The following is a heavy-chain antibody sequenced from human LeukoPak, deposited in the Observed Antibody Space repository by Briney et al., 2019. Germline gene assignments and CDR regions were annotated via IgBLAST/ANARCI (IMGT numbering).Heavy chain of an antibody. Sequence: SVKVSCKASGGTFSSYAISWVRQAPGQGLEWMERIIPILGIANYAQKFQGRVTITADKSTSTAYMELSSLRSEDTAVYYCARSRRFLEWLLLGWFDPWGQGTLVTVSS. CDR1: GGTFSSYA. D-gene: IGHD3-3*01. J-gene: IGHJ5*02. CDR3: ARSRRFLEWLLLGWFDP. V-gene: IGHV1-69*04. CDR2: IIPILGIA.